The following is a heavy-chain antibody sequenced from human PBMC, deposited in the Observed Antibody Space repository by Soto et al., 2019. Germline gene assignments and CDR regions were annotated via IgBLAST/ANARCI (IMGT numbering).Heavy chain of an antibody. CDR3: ARERGDTFDI. CDR1: GYTFTSYD. D-gene: IGHD1-1*01. Sequence: QVQLVQSGAEVKKPGASVKVSCKASGYTFTSYDINWVRQATVQGLEWMGWMNPNSGNTVYAQKFQGRVTMTSSSSISTPYMELSSLRSEDTAVYYCARERGDTFDIWCQGTMVTVSS. V-gene: IGHV1-8*01. CDR2: MNPNSGNT. J-gene: IGHJ3*02.